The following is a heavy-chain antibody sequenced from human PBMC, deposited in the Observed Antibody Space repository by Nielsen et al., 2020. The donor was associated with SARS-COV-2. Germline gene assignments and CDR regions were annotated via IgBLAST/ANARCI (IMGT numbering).Heavy chain of an antibody. Sequence: GESLKISCAASGFTVSSNYMSWVRQAPGKGLEWVGRIKSKTDGGTTDYAAPVKGRFTISRDDSKNTLYLQMNSLKTEDTAVYYCTTDRALLWFGELYDAFDIWGQGTMVTVSS. D-gene: IGHD3-10*01. CDR2: IKSKTDGGTT. CDR1: GFTVSSNY. V-gene: IGHV3-15*01. J-gene: IGHJ3*02. CDR3: TTDRALLWFGELYDAFDI.